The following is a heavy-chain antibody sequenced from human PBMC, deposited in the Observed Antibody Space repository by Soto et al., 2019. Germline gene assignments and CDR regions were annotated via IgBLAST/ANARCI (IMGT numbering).Heavy chain of an antibody. D-gene: IGHD3-9*01. V-gene: IGHV3-33*01. CDR3: ARDASDILTGRCYYYLEV. J-gene: IGHJ6*03. CDR1: GFTFSSYG. CDR2: IWYDGSNK. Sequence: GGSLRLSCAASGFTFSSYGMHWVRQAPGKGLEWVAVIWYDGSNKYYAGSVKGRFTISRDNSKNTLYLQMNSLRAEDTTVYYCARDASDILTGRCYYYLEVWGKGTRVTVSS.